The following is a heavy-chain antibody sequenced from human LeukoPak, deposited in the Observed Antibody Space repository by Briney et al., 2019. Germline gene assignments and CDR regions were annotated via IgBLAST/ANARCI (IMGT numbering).Heavy chain of an antibody. CDR1: GFTFSSYA. D-gene: IGHD2-15*01. V-gene: IGHV4-34*01. CDR3: ASLTSMVASDY. J-gene: IGHJ4*02. Sequence: GSLRLSCAASGFTFSSYAMSWIRQPPGKGLEWIGEINHSGSTNYNPSLKSRVTISVDTSKNQFSLKLSSVTAADTAVYYCASLTSMVASDYWGQGTLVTVSS. CDR2: INHSGST.